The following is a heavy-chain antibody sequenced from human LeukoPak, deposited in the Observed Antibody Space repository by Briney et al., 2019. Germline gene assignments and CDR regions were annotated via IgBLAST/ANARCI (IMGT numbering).Heavy chain of an antibody. Sequence: PGGSLRLSCAASGFTFSSYWMSWVRQAPGEGREWVANIKQDGSEKYYVDSVKGRFTISRDNAKNSLYLQMNSLRAEDTAVYYCARDSIRAARPSAFDIWGQGTMVTVSS. D-gene: IGHD6-6*01. CDR3: ARDSIRAARPSAFDI. J-gene: IGHJ3*02. CDR2: IKQDGSEK. V-gene: IGHV3-7*01. CDR1: GFTFSSYW.